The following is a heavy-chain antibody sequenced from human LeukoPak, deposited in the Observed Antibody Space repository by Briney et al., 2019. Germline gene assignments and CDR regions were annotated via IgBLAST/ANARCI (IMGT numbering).Heavy chain of an antibody. V-gene: IGHV4-59*11. Sequence: SETLSLTCAVYGGSFSSHYWSWIRQPPGKGLEWIGYIYYSGSTNYNPSLKSRVTISVDTSKNQFSLKLSSVTAADTAVYYCARGYLSNWFDPWGQGTLVTVSS. J-gene: IGHJ5*02. CDR1: GGSFSSHY. CDR3: ARGYLSNWFDP. D-gene: IGHD1-14*01. CDR2: IYYSGST.